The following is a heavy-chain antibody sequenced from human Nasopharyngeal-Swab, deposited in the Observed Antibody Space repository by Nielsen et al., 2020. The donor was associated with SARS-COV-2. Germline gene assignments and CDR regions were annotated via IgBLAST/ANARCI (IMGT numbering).Heavy chain of an antibody. D-gene: IGHD6-19*01. J-gene: IGHJ4*02. V-gene: IGHV1-2*02. CDR1: GYTFTGYY. Sequence: ASVKVSCKASGYTFTGYYMHWARQAPGQGLEWMGWINPNSGGTNYAQKFQGRVTMTTDTSTSTAYMELRSLRSDDTAVYYCARDGIAVAGNGFDYWGQGTLVTVSS. CDR3: ARDGIAVAGNGFDY. CDR2: INPNSGGT.